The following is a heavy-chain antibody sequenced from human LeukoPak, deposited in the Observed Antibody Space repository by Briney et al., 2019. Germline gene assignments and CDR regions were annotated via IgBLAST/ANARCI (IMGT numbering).Heavy chain of an antibody. V-gene: IGHV1-18*01. D-gene: IGHD2-2*01. Sequence: ASVKLSCKVSGYTFTSYGISWVRQAPGQGLEWMGWISAYNGNTNYAQKLQGRVTMTTDTSTSTAYMELRSLRSDDTAVYYCARDCSSTSCYFRPNDYWGQGTLVTVSS. J-gene: IGHJ4*02. CDR2: ISAYNGNT. CDR3: ARDCSSTSCYFRPNDY. CDR1: GYTFTSYG.